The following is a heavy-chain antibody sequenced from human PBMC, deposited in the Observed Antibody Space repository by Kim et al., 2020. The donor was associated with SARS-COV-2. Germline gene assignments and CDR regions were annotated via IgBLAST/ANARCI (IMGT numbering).Heavy chain of an antibody. CDR2: IIPIFGTA. Sequence: SVKVSCKASGGTFSSYAISWVRQAPGQGLEWMGGIIPIFGTANYAQKFQGRVTITADESTSTAYMELSSLRSEDTAVYYCARDRGYYGSGSYVYYGMDVWGQGTTVTVSS. V-gene: IGHV1-69*13. J-gene: IGHJ6*02. CDR3: ARDRGYYGSGSYVYYGMDV. CDR1: GGTFSSYA. D-gene: IGHD3-10*01.